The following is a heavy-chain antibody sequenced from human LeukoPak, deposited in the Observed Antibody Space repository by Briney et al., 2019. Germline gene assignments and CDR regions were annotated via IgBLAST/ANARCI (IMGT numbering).Heavy chain of an antibody. CDR2: ITSSSTI. D-gene: IGHD2-2*01. J-gene: IGHJ4*02. Sequence: GGTLRLSCAASGFTFSNYNMNWVRQAPGKGLEWVSQITSSSTIYYADSVKGRFTISRDNAKNSLYLQMNSLRAEDTAVYYCARGPRYCSSTSCLDYWGQGTLVTVSS. CDR3: ARGPRYCSSTSCLDY. V-gene: IGHV3-48*01. CDR1: GFTFSNYN.